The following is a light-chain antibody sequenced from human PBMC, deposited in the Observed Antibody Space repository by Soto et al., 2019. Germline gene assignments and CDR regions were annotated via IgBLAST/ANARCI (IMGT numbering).Light chain of an antibody. CDR2: AAS. J-gene: IGKJ2*01. Sequence: DIQMTQSPSSLSASVGDRVTITCRASQSISSYLNWYQQKPGKAPKLLIYAASSLQSGVPSRFSGSGSGTDFTLTISSLQPEDFAPYYCQQSYSTFYTFGQGTKLEIK. CDR1: QSISSY. V-gene: IGKV1-39*01. CDR3: QQSYSTFYT.